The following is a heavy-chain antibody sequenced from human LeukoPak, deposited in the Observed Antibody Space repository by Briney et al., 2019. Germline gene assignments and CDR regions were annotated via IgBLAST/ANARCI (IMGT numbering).Heavy chain of an antibody. D-gene: IGHD2-21*02. Sequence: PGGSLRLSCAASGFTFSSYAMSWVRQAPGKGLEWVSAISGSGGSTYYADSVKGRFTISRDNSKNTLYLQMNSLRAEDTAVYYCAKALGIVVVTAKKDPGAFDYWGQGTLVTVSS. CDR1: GFTFSSYA. CDR2: ISGSGGST. V-gene: IGHV3-23*01. CDR3: AKALGIVVVTAKKDPGAFDY. J-gene: IGHJ4*02.